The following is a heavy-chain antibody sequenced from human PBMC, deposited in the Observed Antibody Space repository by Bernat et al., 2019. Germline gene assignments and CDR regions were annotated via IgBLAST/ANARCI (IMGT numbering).Heavy chain of an antibody. J-gene: IGHJ6*02. Sequence: EVQLVESGGGLVQSGGSLRLSCAASGFTFSSYSMGWVRQFPGKGLEWLANINPDGSMKYYLDLGSVRGRFTISRDNAQNSLYLQMNSLRAEDTAVYYCAREGLYDFWSGYGAGGMDVWGQGTTVTVSS. D-gene: IGHD3-3*01. CDR3: AREGLYDFWSGYGAGGMDV. V-gene: IGHV3-7*01. CDR1: GFTFSSYS. CDR2: INPDGSMK.